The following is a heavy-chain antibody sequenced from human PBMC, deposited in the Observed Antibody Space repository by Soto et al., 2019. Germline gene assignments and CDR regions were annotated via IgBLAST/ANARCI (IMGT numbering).Heavy chain of an antibody. Sequence: GGSLRLSCAASGFTFSSYAMSWVRQAPGKGLEWVSAISGSGGSTYYADSVKGRFTISRDNSKNTLYLQMNSLRAEDTAVYYCAKDFYYGSGSYYLLFDYWGQGTLVTVSS. V-gene: IGHV3-23*01. CDR2: ISGSGGST. CDR1: GFTFSSYA. J-gene: IGHJ4*02. CDR3: AKDFYYGSGSYYLLFDY. D-gene: IGHD3-10*01.